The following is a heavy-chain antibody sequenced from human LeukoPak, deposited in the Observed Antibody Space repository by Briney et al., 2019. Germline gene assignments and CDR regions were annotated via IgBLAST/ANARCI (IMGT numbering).Heavy chain of an antibody. D-gene: IGHD3-10*01. V-gene: IGHV1-18*01. Sequence: ASVKVSCKASGGTFSSYAISWVRQAPGQGLEWMGWISAYNGNTNYAQKLQGRVTMTTDTSTSTAYMELRSLRSDDTAVYYCARGSITMVRGVIITFDYWGQGTLVTVSS. CDR3: ARGSITMVRGVIITFDY. J-gene: IGHJ4*02. CDR1: GGTFSSYA. CDR2: ISAYNGNT.